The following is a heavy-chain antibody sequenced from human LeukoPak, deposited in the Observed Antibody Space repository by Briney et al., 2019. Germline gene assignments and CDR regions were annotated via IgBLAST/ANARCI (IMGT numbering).Heavy chain of an antibody. CDR2: ISSSSSYI. Sequence: PGGSLRLSCAASGFTFSSYSMNWVRQAPGKGLEWVSSISSSSSYIYYADSVKGRFTISRDNSKNTLYLQMNSLRAEDTAVYYCAKDLRGSYRNRYYFDYWGQGTLVTVSS. CDR1: GFTFSSYS. J-gene: IGHJ4*02. CDR3: AKDLRGSYRNRYYFDY. V-gene: IGHV3-21*04. D-gene: IGHD5-18*01.